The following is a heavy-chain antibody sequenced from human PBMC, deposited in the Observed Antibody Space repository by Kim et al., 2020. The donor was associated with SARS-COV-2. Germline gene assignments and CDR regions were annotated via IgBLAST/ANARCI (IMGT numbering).Heavy chain of an antibody. J-gene: IGHJ3*02. V-gene: IGHV3-53*01. D-gene: IGHD5-18*01. CDR2: IYSGGST. Sequence: GGSLRLSCAASGFTVSSNYMSWVRQAPGKGLEWVSVIYSGGSTYYADSVKGRFTISRDNSKNTLYLQMNSLRAEDTAVYYCAREGDTAMIPGAFDIWGQGTMVTVSS. CDR3: AREGDTAMIPGAFDI. CDR1: GFTVSSNY.